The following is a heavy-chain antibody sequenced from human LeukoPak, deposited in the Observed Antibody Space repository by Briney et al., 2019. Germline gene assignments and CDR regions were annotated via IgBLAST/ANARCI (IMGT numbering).Heavy chain of an antibody. CDR1: GGSFSGYY. CDR3: ARGSQRGHYYDSSGYRLDY. Sequence: SETLSLTCAVYGGSFSGYYWSWIRQPPGKGLEWIGEINHSGSTNYNPSLKSRVTISVDTSKNQFSLKLSFVTAADTAVYYCARGSQRGHYYDSSGYRLDYWGQGTLVTVSS. V-gene: IGHV4-34*01. J-gene: IGHJ4*02. D-gene: IGHD3-22*01. CDR2: INHSGST.